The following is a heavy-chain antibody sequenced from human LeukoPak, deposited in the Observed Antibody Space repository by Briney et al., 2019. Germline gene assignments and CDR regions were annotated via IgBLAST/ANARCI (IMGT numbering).Heavy chain of an antibody. CDR3: AKASSSLDY. CDR2: ISWNSGSI. Sequence: GGSLRLSCTASGFTFDDYAMHWVRQAPGKGLEWVSGISWNSGSIGYADSVKGRFTISRDNAKNSLYLQMNSLRAEDTALYYCAKASSSLDYWGQGTLVTVSS. CDR1: GFTFDDYA. J-gene: IGHJ4*02. D-gene: IGHD6-13*01. V-gene: IGHV3-9*01.